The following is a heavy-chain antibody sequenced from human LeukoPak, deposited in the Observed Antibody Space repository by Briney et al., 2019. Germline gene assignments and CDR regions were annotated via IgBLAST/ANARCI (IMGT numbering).Heavy chain of an antibody. V-gene: IGHV3-64*04. CDR3: ARAPPYYYDSSGYYYY. Sequence: GGSLRLSCSASGFTFSSYAMHWVRQAPGKGLEYVSAISSNGGSTYYADSVKGRFTISRDNSKNTLYLQMNSLRAEDTAVYYCARAPPYYYDSSGYYYYWGQGTLVTVSS. J-gene: IGHJ4*02. CDR1: GFTFSSYA. D-gene: IGHD3-22*01. CDR2: ISSNGGST.